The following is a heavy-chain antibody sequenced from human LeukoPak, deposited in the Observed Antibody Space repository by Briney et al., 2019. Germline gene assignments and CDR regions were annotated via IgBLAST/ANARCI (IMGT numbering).Heavy chain of an antibody. CDR3: ARVAGYSGYDYPPPFDY. D-gene: IGHD5-12*01. CDR2: IIPIFGTA. CDR1: GGTFSSYA. V-gene: IGHV1-69*13. Sequence: SVKVSCKASGGTFSSYAISWVRQAPGQGLEWMGGIIPIFGTANYAQKFQGRVTITADESTSTAYMELSSLRSEDTAVYYCARVAGYSGYDYPPPFDYWGQGTLVTVSS. J-gene: IGHJ4*02.